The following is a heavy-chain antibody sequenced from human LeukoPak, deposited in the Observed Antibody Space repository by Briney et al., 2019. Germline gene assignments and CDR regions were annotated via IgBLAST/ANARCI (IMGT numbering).Heavy chain of an antibody. CDR2: ITSNGGNT. V-gene: IGHV3-64*01. CDR3: ARSRAFDI. J-gene: IGHJ3*02. Sequence: GGSLRLSCAASGFTFSSYAMHWVRRAPGKGLEYVSAITSNGGNTYHANSVKGRFTISRDNSKNTLYLQVGSLRVEDMAVYYCARSRAFDIWGQGTLVTVSS. CDR1: GFTFSSYA.